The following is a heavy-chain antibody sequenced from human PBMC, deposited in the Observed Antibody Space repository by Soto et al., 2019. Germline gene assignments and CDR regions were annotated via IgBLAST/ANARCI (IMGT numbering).Heavy chain of an antibody. J-gene: IGHJ4*02. D-gene: IGHD3-22*01. CDR1: GFSVSSQG. Sequence: PGGSLRLSCAASGFSVSSQGMTWVRQAPGKGLEWVSVISTSGKDTFYADPVKGRFTISRDNSNNVLYLQMNSLRAEDTAIYYCAKGNLYNFFSGSDYWGQGTLVTVSS. CDR3: AKGNLYNFFSGSDY. V-gene: IGHV3-23*01. CDR2: ISTSGKDT.